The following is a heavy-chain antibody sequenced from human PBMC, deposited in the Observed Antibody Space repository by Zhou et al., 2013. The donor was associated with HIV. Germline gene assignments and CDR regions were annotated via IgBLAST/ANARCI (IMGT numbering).Heavy chain of an antibody. Sequence: QVQLVQSGAEVKKPGASVKVSCKASGYTFSIFDIIWVRQATGRGLEWMGWMNPNTGHTGYAQTFQGRVTITSNTSITTAYMELSSLRYEDTAVYYCARGPLSDRWGQGTLVTGLL. CDR3: ARGPLSDR. V-gene: IGHV1-8*03. D-gene: IGHD2-21*02. CDR2: MNPNTGHT. J-gene: IGHJ1*01. CDR1: GYTFSIFD.